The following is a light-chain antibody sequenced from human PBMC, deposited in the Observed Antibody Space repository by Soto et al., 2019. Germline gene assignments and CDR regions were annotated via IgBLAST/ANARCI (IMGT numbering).Light chain of an antibody. Sequence: QSVLTQPASVSGSPGQSITISCTGTSSDVGGYNYVSWYQQHPGKAPKLMIYEVSNRPSGVSNRFSGSKSGNTASLTIAGLPAEDEDDYYCSSYTSSSTRVFGGGTKLTVL. CDR3: SSYTSSSTRV. V-gene: IGLV2-14*01. CDR2: EVS. CDR1: SSDVGGYNY. J-gene: IGLJ3*02.